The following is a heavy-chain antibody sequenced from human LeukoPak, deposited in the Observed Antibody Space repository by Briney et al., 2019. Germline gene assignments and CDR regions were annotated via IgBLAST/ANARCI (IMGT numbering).Heavy chain of an antibody. Sequence: GGSLRLSCAASRFTLEDYAMSWVRHTPENGLEWVAGINWSGSTTGYADSVKGRFTVSRDNAKNSLSLEMNSLRVEDTALYHCARGVAASDPSGVDAFDLWGQGSLVTVSS. D-gene: IGHD6-19*01. J-gene: IGHJ3*01. CDR2: INWSGSTT. CDR3: ARGVAASDPSGVDAFDL. CDR1: RFTLEDYA. V-gene: IGHV3-20*01.